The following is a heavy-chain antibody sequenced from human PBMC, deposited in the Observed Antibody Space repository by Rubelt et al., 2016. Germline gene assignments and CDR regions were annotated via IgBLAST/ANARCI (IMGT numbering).Heavy chain of an antibody. CDR1: GFTFSSYA. V-gene: IGHV3-7*01. D-gene: IGHD6-19*01. CDR3: SVQLAGNVH. Sequence: QLVESGGGVVQPGKSLRLSCAASGFTFSSYAMHWVRQAPGKGLEWVANIKQDGSEKYYVDSVKGRLTISRDNSRNTLYLQMNSLRVEDTALYYCSVQLAGNVHWGQGTLVTVSS. CDR2: IKQDGSEK. J-gene: IGHJ4*02.